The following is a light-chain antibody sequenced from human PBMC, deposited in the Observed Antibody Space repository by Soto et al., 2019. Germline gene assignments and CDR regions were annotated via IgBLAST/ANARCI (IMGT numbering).Light chain of an antibody. V-gene: IGKV1-5*03. CDR3: KHYTEFPRT. Sequence: DIQMTQSPSTLSGSVGDRVTITCRASQTISSWVAWYQQKPGKAPKLLIYKASSLESGVTSRFSGRGKETAFTITLGSLQPDDVASYYCKHYTEFPRTFGQGTKVDI. CDR1: QTISSW. J-gene: IGKJ1*01. CDR2: KAS.